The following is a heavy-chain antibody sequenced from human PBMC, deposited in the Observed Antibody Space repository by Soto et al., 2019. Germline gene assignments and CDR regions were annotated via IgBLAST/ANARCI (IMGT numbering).Heavy chain of an antibody. V-gene: IGHV3-21*01. Sequence: PGGSLRLSCAASGFRFGSYAMNWARQAQEKGLEWVSSISSTSTYTHYAESVKGRVTISVETSKIQFSLNFNSVTASDTALYYCLSQRTTVLTQDYFDYWRPGALVTVSS. CDR1: GFRFGSYA. J-gene: IGHJ4*02. CDR3: LSQRTTVLTQDYFDY. CDR2: ISSTSTYT. D-gene: IGHD4-17*01.